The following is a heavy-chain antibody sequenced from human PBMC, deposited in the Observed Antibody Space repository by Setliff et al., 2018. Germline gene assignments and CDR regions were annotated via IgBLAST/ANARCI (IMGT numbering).Heavy chain of an antibody. CDR1: GGSISGGGYY. CDR2: IYYSGST. CDR3: ARSGYYSIDAFDI. V-gene: IGHV4-31*03. J-gene: IGHJ3*02. Sequence: PSETLSLTCTVSGGSISGGGYYWSWIRQHPRKGLEWIGYIYYSGSTNYTPSLKSRVTLSVDTSRNHFSLKLNSVTAADTAVYYSARSGYYSIDAFDIWGQGTMVTVSS. D-gene: IGHD3-22*01.